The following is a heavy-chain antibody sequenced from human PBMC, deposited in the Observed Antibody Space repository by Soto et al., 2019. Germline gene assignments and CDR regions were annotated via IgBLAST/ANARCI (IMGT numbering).Heavy chain of an antibody. CDR2: INHSGST. D-gene: IGHD6-13*01. CDR1: GGSFSGYY. V-gene: IGHV4-34*01. Sequence: SETLSLTCAVYGGSFSGYYWSWIRQPPGKGLEWIGEINHSGSTNYNPSLKSRVTISVDTSKNQFSLKLSSVTAADTAVYYCARTWSIAAAGTGWFDPWGQGTLVTVSS. J-gene: IGHJ5*02. CDR3: ARTWSIAAAGTGWFDP.